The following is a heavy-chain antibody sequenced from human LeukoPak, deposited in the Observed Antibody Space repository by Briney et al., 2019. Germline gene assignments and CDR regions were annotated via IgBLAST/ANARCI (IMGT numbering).Heavy chain of an antibody. CDR2: IIPILGIA. D-gene: IGHD2-2*01. J-gene: IGHJ6*02. V-gene: IGHV1-69*04. CDR3: ARDGCSSTSCYLHYYYGMDV. Sequence: AAVKVSCKASGGTFSSYAVSWGRQAPGQGLEWMGRIIPILGIANYAQKFQGRVTITADKSTSTAYMELSSLRSEDTAVYYCARDGCSSTSCYLHYYYGMDVWGQGTTVTVSS. CDR1: GGTFSSYA.